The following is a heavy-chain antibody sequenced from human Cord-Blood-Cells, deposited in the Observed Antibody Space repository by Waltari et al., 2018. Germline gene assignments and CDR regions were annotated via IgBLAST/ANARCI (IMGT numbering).Heavy chain of an antibody. V-gene: IGHV3-30*18. CDR2: ISYDGSNK. D-gene: IGHD2-15*01. Sequence: QVQLVESGGGVVQPGRCLRLSCAASGFTFSSYGMHWVRQAPGKGLEWVAVISYDGSNKYYADSVKGRFTISRDNSKNTLYLQMNSLRAEDTAVYYCAKDDEGWATHFDYWGQGTLVTVSS. CDR1: GFTFSSYG. CDR3: AKDDEGWATHFDY. J-gene: IGHJ4*02.